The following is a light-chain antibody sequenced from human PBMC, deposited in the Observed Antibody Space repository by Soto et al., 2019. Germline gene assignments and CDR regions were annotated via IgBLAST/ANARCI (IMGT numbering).Light chain of an antibody. Sequence: QSVLTQPPSASGSPGQSVAISCTGTSSDVGGYNYVSWYQHHPGKAPKVMIYEVTNRPSGVSNRFSGSKSGNTASLTISGLLAEDEADYYCSSYTSSTTYVFGTGTKGTVL. CDR1: SSDVGGYNY. CDR2: EVT. CDR3: SSYTSSTTYV. V-gene: IGLV2-14*01. J-gene: IGLJ1*01.